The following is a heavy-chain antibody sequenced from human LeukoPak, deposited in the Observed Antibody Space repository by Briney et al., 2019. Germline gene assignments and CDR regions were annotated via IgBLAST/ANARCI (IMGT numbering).Heavy chain of an antibody. V-gene: IGHV3-23*01. CDR2: LSGSGITT. J-gene: IGHJ4*01. Sequence: GGSLRLSCAASGFTFSNSAMSWVRQAPGKGLEWVSTLSGSGITTYYADSVKGRFTISRGNSKNTLYLQMNSLRAEDTAVYYCAKGIYSSGWSYFDYWGHGTLVTVST. CDR3: AKGIYSSGWSYFDY. D-gene: IGHD6-19*01. CDR1: GFTFSNSA.